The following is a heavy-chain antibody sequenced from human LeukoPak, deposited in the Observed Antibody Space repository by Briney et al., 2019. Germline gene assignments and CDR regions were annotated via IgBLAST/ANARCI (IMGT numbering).Heavy chain of an antibody. CDR2: INHSGST. Sequence: KASETLSLTCAVYGGSFSGYYWSWIRQPPGKGLEWIGEINHSGSTNYNPSLKSRVTISVDTSKSQFSLKLSSVTAADTAVYYCARGRGYCSSTSCSRYMDVWGKGTTVTVSS. V-gene: IGHV4-34*01. CDR3: ARGRGYCSSTSCSRYMDV. D-gene: IGHD2-2*01. CDR1: GGSFSGYY. J-gene: IGHJ6*03.